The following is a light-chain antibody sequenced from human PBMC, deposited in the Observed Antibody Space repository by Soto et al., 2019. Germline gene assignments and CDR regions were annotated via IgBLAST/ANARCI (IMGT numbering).Light chain of an antibody. CDR3: QQYHAWPPGT. Sequence: DIVMTQSPAILSVSPGERATLSCTASQSVETFLAWFQHKAGQAPRLLIFGASTRAAGVPARFSGGGAGSEFTHTIDSLRSDDFAVYFCQQYHAWPPGTFGGGTKGEIK. CDR1: QSVETF. V-gene: IGKV3-15*01. CDR2: GAS. J-gene: IGKJ4*01.